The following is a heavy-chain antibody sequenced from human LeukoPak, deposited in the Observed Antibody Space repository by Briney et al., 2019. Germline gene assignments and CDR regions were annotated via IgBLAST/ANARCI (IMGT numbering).Heavy chain of an antibody. V-gene: IGHV3-21*01. CDR1: GFTFSSYS. Sequence: GGSLRLSRAASGFTFSSYSMNWVRQDPGKGLEWVSSISSSSSYIYYADSVKGRFTISRDNAKNSLYLQMNSLRAEDTAVYYCPRGLIRGTRGDYWGQGTLVTVSS. D-gene: IGHD3-10*01. CDR3: PRGLIRGTRGDY. CDR2: ISSSSSYI. J-gene: IGHJ4*02.